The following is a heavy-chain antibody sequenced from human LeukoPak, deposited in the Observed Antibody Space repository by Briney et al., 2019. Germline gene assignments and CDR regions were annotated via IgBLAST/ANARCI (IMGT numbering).Heavy chain of an antibody. V-gene: IGHV3-48*01. Sequence: GGSLRLSCAASGFTFSSYSMNWVRQAPGKGLEWVSYISSSSSTIYYADSVKGRFTISRDNAKNSLYLQMNSLRAEDTAVYYCARDQPYWGKYSSSPIDAFDIWGQGTMVTVSS. CDR1: GFTFSSYS. CDR3: ARDQPYWGKYSSSPIDAFDI. CDR2: ISSSSSTI. J-gene: IGHJ3*02. D-gene: IGHD6-6*01.